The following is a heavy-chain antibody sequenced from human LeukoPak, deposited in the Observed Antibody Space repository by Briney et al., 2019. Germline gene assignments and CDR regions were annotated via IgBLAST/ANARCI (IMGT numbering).Heavy chain of an antibody. CDR3: ARDYYYYYMDV. J-gene: IGHJ6*03. CDR1: GGSFSGYY. Sequence: SETLSLTCAVYGGSFSGYYWSWIRQPPGKGLEWIGEINHSGSTNYNPSLKSRVTISVDTSENQFSLKLSSVTAADTAVYYCARDYYYYYMDVWGKGTTVTVSS. CDR2: INHSGST. V-gene: IGHV4-34*01.